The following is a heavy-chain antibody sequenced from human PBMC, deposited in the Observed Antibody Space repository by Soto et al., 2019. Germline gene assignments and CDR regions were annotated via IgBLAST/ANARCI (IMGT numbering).Heavy chain of an antibody. D-gene: IGHD3-10*01. Sequence: QVQLVESGGGLVKPGGSLRLSCAASGLTFSDCYMNWIRQAPGKGLEWVSYISSSGSSINYAGSVKGRFTISRDNAKNSLYLQMNSLRAEDTAMYYCARVRFWEWGYAMDVWGQVTTVTVSS. V-gene: IGHV3-11*01. CDR1: GLTFSDCY. CDR2: ISSSGSSI. CDR3: ARVRFWEWGYAMDV. J-gene: IGHJ6*02.